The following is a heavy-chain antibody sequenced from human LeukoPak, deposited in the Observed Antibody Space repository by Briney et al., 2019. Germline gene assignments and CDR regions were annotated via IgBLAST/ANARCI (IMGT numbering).Heavy chain of an antibody. Sequence: GGSLRLSCAVSGLTFSRYAINWVRQPPGKGLEWVSIISNSGGISVYADSVKGRFTISRDNAKNSLYLQMNSLRAEDTAVYYCARRRYSSSSGKGYFDLWGRGTLVTVSS. CDR3: ARRRYSSSSGKGYFDL. CDR1: GLTFSRYA. V-gene: IGHV3-48*01. J-gene: IGHJ2*01. CDR2: ISNSGGIS. D-gene: IGHD6-6*01.